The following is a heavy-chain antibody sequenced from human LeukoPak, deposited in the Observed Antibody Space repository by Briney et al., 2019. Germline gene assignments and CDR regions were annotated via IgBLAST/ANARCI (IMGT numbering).Heavy chain of an antibody. Sequence: GSLRLSRAASGFTFSSYSMNWVRQAPGKGLEWIGSIYYSGSTYYNPSLKSRVTISVDTSKNQFSLKLSSVTAADTAVYYCARARLRYFDWLLQDDAFDIWGQGTMVTVSS. CDR2: IYYSGST. J-gene: IGHJ3*02. D-gene: IGHD3-9*01. CDR1: GFTFSSYSMN. V-gene: IGHV4-59*05. CDR3: ARARLRYFDWLLQDDAFDI.